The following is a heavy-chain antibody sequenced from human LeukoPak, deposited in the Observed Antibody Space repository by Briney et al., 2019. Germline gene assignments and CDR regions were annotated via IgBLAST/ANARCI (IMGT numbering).Heavy chain of an antibody. Sequence: KSSETLSLTCTVSGGSISSSSYYWGWIRQPPGKGLEWIGSIYYSGSTYNNPSLKSRVTISVDTSKNQFSLKLSSVTAADTAVYYCARVYYSSSYDYWYFDLWGRGTLVTVSS. D-gene: IGHD6-13*01. J-gene: IGHJ2*01. CDR3: ARVYYSSSYDYWYFDL. CDR1: GGSISSSSYY. V-gene: IGHV4-39*07. CDR2: IYYSGST.